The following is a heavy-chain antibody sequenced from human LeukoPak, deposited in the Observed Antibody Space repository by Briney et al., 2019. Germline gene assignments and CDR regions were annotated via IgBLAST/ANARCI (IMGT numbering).Heavy chain of an antibody. V-gene: IGHV3-30*18. J-gene: IGHJ3*02. D-gene: IGHD6-13*01. Sequence: PGGSLRLSCAASGFTFSRHDMNWVRQAPGKGLESVAVISYDGSNKYYADSVKGRFTISRDNSKNTLYLQMNSLRTEDTAVYYCAKGVSSSWSNDAFDIWGQGTMVTVSS. CDR1: GFTFSRHD. CDR2: ISYDGSNK. CDR3: AKGVSSSWSNDAFDI.